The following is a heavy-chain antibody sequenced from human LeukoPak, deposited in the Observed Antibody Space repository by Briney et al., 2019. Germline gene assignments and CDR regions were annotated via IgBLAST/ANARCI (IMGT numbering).Heavy chain of an antibody. CDR2: IWYDGSNK. J-gene: IGHJ5*02. CDR3: ARGRSSSYSNWFDP. V-gene: IGHV3-33*01. D-gene: IGHD6-13*01. Sequence: GGSLRLSCAASGFTFSSYGMHWVRQAPGKGLEWVAVIWYDGSNKYYADSVKGRFTISRDNSKNTLYLQMNSLRAEDTAVYYCARGRSSSYSNWFDPWGQGTLVTVSS. CDR1: GFTFSSYG.